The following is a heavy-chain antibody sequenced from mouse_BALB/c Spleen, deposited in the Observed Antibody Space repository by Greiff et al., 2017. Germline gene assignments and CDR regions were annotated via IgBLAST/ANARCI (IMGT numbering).Heavy chain of an antibody. V-gene: IGHV1-80*01. CDR1: GYAFRSYW. CDR3: ARDYGNDDGAMDY. Sequence: VQLQQSGAELVRPGSSVKISCKASGYAFRSYWMNWVKQRPGQGLEWIGQIYPGDGDTNYNGKFKGKATLTADKSSSTAYMQLSSLTSEDSAVYFCARDYGNDDGAMDYWGQGTSVTVSS. J-gene: IGHJ4*01. CDR2: IYPGDGDT. D-gene: IGHD2-2*01.